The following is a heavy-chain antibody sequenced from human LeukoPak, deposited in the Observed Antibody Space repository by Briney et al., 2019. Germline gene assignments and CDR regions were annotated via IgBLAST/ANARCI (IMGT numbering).Heavy chain of an antibody. J-gene: IGHJ4*02. CDR1: GFDMKDYT. V-gene: IGHV3-43*01. CDR2: LNWEGETT. D-gene: IGHD6-13*01. CDR3: TRDSEPRREAAAGLDH. Sequence: GGSLRLSCAASGFDMKDYTMHWVRQAPGKGLEWVALLNWEGETTYCSDSVKGRFIISRDISKDSLYLQMDSLITADTAFYYCTRDSEPRREAAAGLDHWGQGTLVTVSS.